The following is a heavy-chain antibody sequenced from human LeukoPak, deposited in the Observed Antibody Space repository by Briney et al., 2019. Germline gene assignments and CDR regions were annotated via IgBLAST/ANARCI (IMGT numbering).Heavy chain of an antibody. J-gene: IGHJ4*02. V-gene: IGHV4-59*01. CDR3: ARDRGHDYGDYNLFDY. Sequence: PSETLSLTCTVSGGSISSYYWSWIRQPPGKGLEWIGYIYYSGSTNYNPSLKSRVTISVDTSKNQFSLKLSSATAADTAVYYCARDRGHDYGDYNLFDYWGQGTLVTVSS. CDR1: GGSISSYY. D-gene: IGHD4-17*01. CDR2: IYYSGST.